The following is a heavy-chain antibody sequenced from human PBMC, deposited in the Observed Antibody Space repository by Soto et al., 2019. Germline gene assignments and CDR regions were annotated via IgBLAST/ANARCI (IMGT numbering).Heavy chain of an antibody. CDR1: GFTFSSYA. J-gene: IGHJ6*03. V-gene: IGHV3-23*01. Sequence: PGGSLRLSCAASGFTFSSYAMSWVRQAPGKGLEWVSAISGSGGSTYYADPVKGRFTISRDNSKNTLYLQMNSLRAEDTAVYYCAKDPREVAATFWKYMDVWGKGTTVTVSS. CDR3: AKDPREVAATFWKYMDV. CDR2: ISGSGGST. D-gene: IGHD3-3*01.